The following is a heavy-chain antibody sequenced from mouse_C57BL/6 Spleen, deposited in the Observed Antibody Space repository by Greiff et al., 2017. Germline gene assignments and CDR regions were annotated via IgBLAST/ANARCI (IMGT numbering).Heavy chain of an antibody. CDR2: INPSSGYT. V-gene: IGHV1-4*01. J-gene: IGHJ3*01. CDR1: GYTFTSYT. CDR3: APDPAWFAY. Sequence: VQLQQSGAELARPGASVKMSCKASGYTFTSYTMHWVKQRPGQGLEWIGYINPSSGYTKYNQKFKDKATLTADKSSSTAYMQTSSLTSEDSAVYYCAPDPAWFAYWGQGTLVTVSA.